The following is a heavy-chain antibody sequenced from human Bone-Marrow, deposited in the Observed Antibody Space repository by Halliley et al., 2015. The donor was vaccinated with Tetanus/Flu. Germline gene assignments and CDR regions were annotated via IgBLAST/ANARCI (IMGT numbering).Heavy chain of an antibody. D-gene: IGHD3-3*01. V-gene: IGHV3-15*07. CDR3: TTEVITIFGVDY. CDR2: IKSITDGGTI. Sequence: VGRIKSITDGGTIDYAAPVKGRASISRDDPKTTLYLQMNSLKTEDTAVYYCTTEVITIFGVDYWGQGTLVTVSS. J-gene: IGHJ4*02.